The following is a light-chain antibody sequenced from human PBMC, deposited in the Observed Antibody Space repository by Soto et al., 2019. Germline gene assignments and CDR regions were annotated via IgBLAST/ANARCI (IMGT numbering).Light chain of an antibody. CDR1: SSNIGSNT. Sequence: QSVLTQPPSASGTPGQRVTISCSGSSSNIGSNTVNWYQHLPGTAPKLLIYSNYQRPSGVPDRFSGSKSGTSASLVISGLQSEVEADYYCAASDDSLNGHYVFGTGTKVTVL. J-gene: IGLJ1*01. V-gene: IGLV1-44*01. CDR3: AASDDSLNGHYV. CDR2: SNY.